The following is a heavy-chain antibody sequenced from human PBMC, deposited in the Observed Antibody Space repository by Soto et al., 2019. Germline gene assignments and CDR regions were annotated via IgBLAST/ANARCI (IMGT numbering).Heavy chain of an antibody. D-gene: IGHD3-22*01. J-gene: IGHJ4*02. Sequence: EVQLVESGGGLVQPGGSLRLSCAASGFTVSSNYMSWVRQAPGKGLEWVSVIYSGGSTYYADSVKGRFTIFRHNSKXTHXLXTNSQRAEDTAVYYCASRMGYYYDSSGHKSDFAVDYWGRGTLVTVSS. CDR2: IYSGGST. CDR3: ASRMGYYYDSSGHKSDFAVDY. V-gene: IGHV3-53*04. CDR1: GFTVSSNY.